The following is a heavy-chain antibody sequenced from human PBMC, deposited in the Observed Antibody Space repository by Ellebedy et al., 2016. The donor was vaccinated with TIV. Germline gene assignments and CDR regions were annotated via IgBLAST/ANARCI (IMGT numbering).Heavy chain of an antibody. CDR3: ATDGSYGDHLFPQHAFTT. V-gene: IGHV3-7*03. CDR2: IRQDGSDK. J-gene: IGHJ3*02. D-gene: IGHD4-17*01. CDR1: GFSFRSYW. Sequence: GESLKISCAASGFSFRSYWMSWVRQVPGKGLEWVANIRQDGSDKYYVGSVKGRFTISRDNAKNSLFLQMNSLRADDTAVYYCATDGSYGDHLFPQHAFTTWGQGTMVSVSS.